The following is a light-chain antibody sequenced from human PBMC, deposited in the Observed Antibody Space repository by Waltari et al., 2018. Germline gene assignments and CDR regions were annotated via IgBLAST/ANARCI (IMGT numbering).Light chain of an antibody. Sequence: DVVMTQSPLSLPVTLGQPATISCRSSQSLVHSDGKTYLNWFQQRPGQSPRRLIYKVFNRDSGVPDRFSGSGSGTDFTLKISRVEAEDVGAYYCMQATQWPLTFGQGTKLEIK. J-gene: IGKJ1*01. CDR2: KVF. V-gene: IGKV2-30*02. CDR3: MQATQWPLT. CDR1: QSLVHSDGKTY.